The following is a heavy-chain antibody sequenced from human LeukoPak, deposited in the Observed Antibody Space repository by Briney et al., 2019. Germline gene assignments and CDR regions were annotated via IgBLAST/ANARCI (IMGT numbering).Heavy chain of an antibody. CDR2: INSNSDGT. Sequence: ASVKVSCKASGYTFTGYYMHWVRQAPGQGLEWMGWINSNSDGTNYAQKFQRRLTMTRDTSISTAYMDLSRLTSDDTAVYYCARGLMAYRATTVVTPSVYWGQGTLVTVSS. CDR1: GYTFTGYY. D-gene: IGHD4-23*01. V-gene: IGHV1-2*02. J-gene: IGHJ4*02. CDR3: ARGLMAYRATTVVTPSVY.